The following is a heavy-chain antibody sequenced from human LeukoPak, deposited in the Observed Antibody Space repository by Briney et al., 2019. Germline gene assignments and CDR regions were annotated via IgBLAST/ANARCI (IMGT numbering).Heavy chain of an antibody. Sequence: SETLSLTCAVYGGSFSGYYWSWIRQPPGKGLEWIGEINHSGSTNYNPSLKSRVTISVDTSKNQFSLKLSSVTAAGTAVYYCARVLSWGILTGYHDYYFDYWGQGTLVTVSS. CDR1: GGSFSGYY. CDR2: INHSGST. V-gene: IGHV4-34*01. D-gene: IGHD3-9*01. CDR3: ARVLSWGILTGYHDYYFDY. J-gene: IGHJ4*02.